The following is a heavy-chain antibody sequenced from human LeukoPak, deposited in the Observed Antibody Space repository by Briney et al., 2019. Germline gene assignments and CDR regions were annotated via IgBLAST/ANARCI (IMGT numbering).Heavy chain of an antibody. Sequence: GRSLRLSCAASGFTFSINGMHWVRQAPGKGLEWVAVIWYDGSNKYYADSVKGRFTISRDNSKNTLYLQMNSLRAEDTAVYYCARGTDQITMVRGSQKPLEYWGQGTLVVVSS. V-gene: IGHV3-33*01. CDR2: IWYDGSNK. J-gene: IGHJ4*02. CDR3: ARGTDQITMVRGSQKPLEY. CDR1: GFTFSING. D-gene: IGHD3-10*01.